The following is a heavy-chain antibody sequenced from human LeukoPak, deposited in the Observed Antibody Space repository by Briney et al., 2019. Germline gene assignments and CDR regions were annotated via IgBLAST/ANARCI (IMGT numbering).Heavy chain of an antibody. CDR2: INPNSGGT. J-gene: IGHJ4*02. D-gene: IGHD1-26*01. V-gene: IGHV1-2*02. CDR1: GYTFTGYF. CDR3: ARDEVGIFDY. Sequence: GASVKVSCKAAGYTFTGYFMHWVRQAPGQGLEWMGWINPNSGGTNYAQKFQGRVTMTRDTSIGTAYMELSRLRSDDTAVYYCARDEVGIFDYWGQGTLVTVSS.